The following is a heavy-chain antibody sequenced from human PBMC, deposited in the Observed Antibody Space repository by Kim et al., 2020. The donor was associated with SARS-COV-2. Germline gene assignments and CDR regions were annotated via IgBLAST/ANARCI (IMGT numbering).Heavy chain of an antibody. CDR1: GYTFTSYG. J-gene: IGHJ4*02. D-gene: IGHD3-22*01. V-gene: IGHV1-18*04. CDR3: ARDRYYYDSSGYYPNFDY. Sequence: ASVKVSCKASGYTFTSYGISWVRQAPGQGLEWMGWISAYNGNTNYAQKLQGRVTMTTDTSTSTAYMELRSLRSDDTAVYYCARDRYYYDSSGYYPNFDYWGQGTLVTVSS. CDR2: ISAYNGNT.